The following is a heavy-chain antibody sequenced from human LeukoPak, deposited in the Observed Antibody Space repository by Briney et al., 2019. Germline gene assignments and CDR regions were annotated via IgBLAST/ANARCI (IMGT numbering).Heavy chain of an antibody. CDR2: IYPGDSDT. D-gene: IGHD3-10*01. V-gene: IGHV5-51*01. J-gene: IGHJ6*02. CDR3: ARLVRGGGYFYGMDV. CDR1: GYSFTSYW. Sequence: ESLNISCQGSGYSFTSYWIAWVRQMPGKGLEWMWIIYPGDSDTRYSPSFQGQVIISADKSISTAYLQWNSLKASDTAMYYCARLVRGGGYFYGMDVWGQGTTVTVSS.